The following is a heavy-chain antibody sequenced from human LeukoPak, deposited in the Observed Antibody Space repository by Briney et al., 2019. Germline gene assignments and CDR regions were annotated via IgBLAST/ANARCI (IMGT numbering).Heavy chain of an antibody. D-gene: IGHD3-10*01. V-gene: IGHV3-7*03. CDR2: IKQGGREE. CDR1: EFIFSDYW. Sequence: PGGSLRLSCVASEFIFSDYWMSWVRQARGKGLEWVANIKQGGREEKYVSSVKGRFAISRDDAKSTLYLQMDSLSGDDTAVYYCARDNGGWFDTWGRGTLVTVSS. J-gene: IGHJ5*02. CDR3: ARDNGGWFDT.